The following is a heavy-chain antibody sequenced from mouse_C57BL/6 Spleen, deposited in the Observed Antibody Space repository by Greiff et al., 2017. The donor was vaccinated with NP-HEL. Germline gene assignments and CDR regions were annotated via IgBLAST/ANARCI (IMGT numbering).Heavy chain of an antibody. CDR2: ISGGGGNT. D-gene: IGHD1-2*01. CDR3: SRSKGIKDYAMDY. J-gene: IGHJ4*01. V-gene: IGHV5-9*01. CDR1: GFTFSSYT. Sequence: VQLKESGGGLVKPGGSLKLSCAASGFTFSSYTMSWVRQTPEKRLEWVATISGGGGNTYYPDSVKGRFTISRDNAKNTLYLQMSSLRSEDTALYCCSRSKGIKDYAMDYWGQGTSVTVSS.